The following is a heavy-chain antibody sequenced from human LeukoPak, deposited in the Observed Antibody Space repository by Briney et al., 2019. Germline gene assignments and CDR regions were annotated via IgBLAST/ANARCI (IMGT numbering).Heavy chain of an antibody. J-gene: IGHJ4*02. V-gene: IGHV4-34*01. D-gene: IGHD3-3*01. Sequence: SETLSLTCAVYGGSFSGYYWSWIRQPPGKGLEWIGEINHSGSTNYNPSLKSRVTISVDTSKNQFSLKLSSVTAADTAVYYCARAYYDFWSGSKYYFDYWGQGTLVTVSS. CDR3: ARAYYDFWSGSKYYFDY. CDR2: INHSGST. CDR1: GGSFSGYY.